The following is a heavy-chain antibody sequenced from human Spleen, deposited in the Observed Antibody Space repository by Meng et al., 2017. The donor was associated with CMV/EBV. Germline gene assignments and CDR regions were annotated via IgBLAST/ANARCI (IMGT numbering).Heavy chain of an antibody. V-gene: IGHV3-30*04. CDR3: ARNYGAPFDI. Sequence: GGSLRLSCAASGFTFSAYTIHWVSQAPGKGLEWVALISYDGSDKYYADSVKGRFTISRDNSRNTLYLQMNSLRPEDTALYYCARNYGAPFDIWGQGTVVTVSS. CDR1: GFTFSAYT. CDR2: ISYDGSDK. J-gene: IGHJ3*02. D-gene: IGHD1-7*01.